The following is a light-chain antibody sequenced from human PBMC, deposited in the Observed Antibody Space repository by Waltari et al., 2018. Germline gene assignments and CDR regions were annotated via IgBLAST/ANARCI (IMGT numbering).Light chain of an antibody. CDR1: QILSSY. CDR2: DAS. J-gene: IGKJ2*01. V-gene: IGKV3-11*02. Sequence: EIVLTQSPATLSLSPGESASLSCRANQILSSYLAWYQQKPGQTPRPLIYDASKRATGVPARFSGSGSERDFTLTISSLEPEDFAVYYCQQRSSWPPRYTFGQGTKLKIK. CDR3: QQRSSWPPRYT.